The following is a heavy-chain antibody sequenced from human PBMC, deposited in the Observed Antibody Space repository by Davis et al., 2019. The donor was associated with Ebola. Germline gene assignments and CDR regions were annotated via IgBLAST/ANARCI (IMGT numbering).Heavy chain of an antibody. D-gene: IGHD2-2*01. CDR1: GFTFSGSA. CDR2: IRSKANSYAT. J-gene: IGHJ6*02. V-gene: IGHV3-73*01. CDR3: TTYIVVVPAGGMDV. Sequence: GGSLRLSCAASGFTFSGSAMHWVRQASGKGLEWVGRIRSKANSYATAYAASVKGRFTISRDDSKNTAYLQMNSLKTEDTAVYYCTTYIVVVPAGGMDVWGQGTTVTVSS.